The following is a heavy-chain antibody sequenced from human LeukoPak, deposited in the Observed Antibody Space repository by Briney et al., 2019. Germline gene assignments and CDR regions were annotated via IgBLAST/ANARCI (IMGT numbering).Heavy chain of an antibody. J-gene: IGHJ4*02. CDR3: TRTPDGVDY. CDR1: GFIFSPYA. D-gene: IGHD3-10*01. Sequence: GGSLRLSCSASGFIFSPYAMHWVRQAPGKGLEWVANIKEDGSEIFYVDSVKGRFTISRDNARNSLYLQMNSLRAEDTAVYYCTRTPDGVDYWGQGTLVTVSS. CDR2: IKEDGSEI. V-gene: IGHV3-7*01.